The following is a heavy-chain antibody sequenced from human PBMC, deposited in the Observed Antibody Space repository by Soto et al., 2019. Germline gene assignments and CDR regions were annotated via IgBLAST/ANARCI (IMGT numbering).Heavy chain of an antibody. Sequence: EVQLVESGGGLVQPGGSLRLSCAASGFTVSSNYMRWGRQAPGKGLEWVSLFYDGGSTYYADSVKGRFTISRDNSKNTLYLQMNSLRTEDTAVYYCARGTDCWGQGTLVTVSS. CDR1: GFTVSSNY. CDR2: FYDGGST. J-gene: IGHJ4*02. CDR3: ARGTDC. V-gene: IGHV3-66*01.